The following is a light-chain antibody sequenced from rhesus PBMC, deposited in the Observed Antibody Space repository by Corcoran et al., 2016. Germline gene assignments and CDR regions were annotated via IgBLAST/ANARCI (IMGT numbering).Light chain of an antibody. V-gene: IGKV1-25*01. J-gene: IGKJ4*01. Sequence: DIQMTQSPSSLSASVGDRVTITCRASQGITNDLAWYRNKPGETPKLVIYEASSFQSGIPSRFSGSGSGTDFTLTISSLQHENFATYYCQHYYNIPLTFGGGTKVEIK. CDR2: EAS. CDR1: QGITND. CDR3: QHYYNIPLT.